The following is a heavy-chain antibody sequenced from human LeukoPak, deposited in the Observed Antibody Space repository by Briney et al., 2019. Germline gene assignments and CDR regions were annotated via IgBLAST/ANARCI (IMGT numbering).Heavy chain of an antibody. V-gene: IGHV1-2*02. D-gene: IGHD3-22*01. Sequence: ASVKVSCKASGYTFTGYYMHWVRQAPGQGLEWMGWINPNSGGTNYAQKCQGRDTMPRDTSISTAYLELSRLRSDDTAVYYCARDLVPYYDSSGYYFPADYWGQGTLVTVSS. CDR2: INPNSGGT. CDR1: GYTFTGYY. J-gene: IGHJ4*02. CDR3: ARDLVPYYDSSGYYFPADY.